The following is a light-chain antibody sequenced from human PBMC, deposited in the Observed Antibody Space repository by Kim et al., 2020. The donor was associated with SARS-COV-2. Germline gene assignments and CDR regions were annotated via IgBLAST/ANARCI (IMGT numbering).Light chain of an antibody. CDR3: QQLNSFPPV. V-gene: IGKV1-9*01. CDR1: HGISTY. Sequence: ASVGDRVTITYRASHGISTYLAWYQQKPGKAPNLLIYDATTLQSGVPSRFSGGGSGTDFTLTISSLQPEDFATYYCQQLNSFPPVFGPGTKVDIK. J-gene: IGKJ3*01. CDR2: DAT.